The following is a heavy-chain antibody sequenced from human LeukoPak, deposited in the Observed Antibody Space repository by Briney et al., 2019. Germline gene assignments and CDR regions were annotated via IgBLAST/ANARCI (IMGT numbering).Heavy chain of an antibody. Sequence: PSETLSLTCTVSGGSISSYYWSWIRQPAGKGLEWIGRICTSGSTNYNPSLKSRVTMSVDTSKNQFSLKLSSVTAADTAVYYCARSPVRYFDWLPDFDLWGRGTLVTVSS. CDR1: GGSISSYY. J-gene: IGHJ2*01. CDR2: ICTSGST. D-gene: IGHD3-9*01. V-gene: IGHV4-4*07. CDR3: ARSPVRYFDWLPDFDL.